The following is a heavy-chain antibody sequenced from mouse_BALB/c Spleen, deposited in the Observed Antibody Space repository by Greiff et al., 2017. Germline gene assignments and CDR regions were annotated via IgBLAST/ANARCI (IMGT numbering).Heavy chain of an antibody. CDR1: GYAFSSSW. J-gene: IGHJ3*01. CDR3: ARDGNYFVFAY. V-gene: IGHV1-82*01. CDR2: IYPGDGDT. Sequence: QVQLKQSGPELVKPGASVKISCKASGYAFSSSWMNWVKQRPGQGLEWIGRIYPGDGDTNYNGKFKGKATLTADKSSSTAYMQLSSLTSVDSAVYFCARDGNYFVFAYWGQGTLVTVSA. D-gene: IGHD2-1*01.